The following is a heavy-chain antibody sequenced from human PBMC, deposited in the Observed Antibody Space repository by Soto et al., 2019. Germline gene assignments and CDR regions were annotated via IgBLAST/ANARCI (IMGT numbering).Heavy chain of an antibody. V-gene: IGHV1-18*01. CDR1: GYTFTSYG. Sequence: GASVKVSCKASGYTFTSYGISWVRQAPGQGLERMGWISAYNGNTNYAQKLQGRVTMTTDTSTSTAYMELRSLRSDDTAVYYCARVNVVVPAAILNWFDPWGQGTLVTVSS. CDR2: ISAYNGNT. D-gene: IGHD2-2*01. J-gene: IGHJ5*02. CDR3: ARVNVVVPAAILNWFDP.